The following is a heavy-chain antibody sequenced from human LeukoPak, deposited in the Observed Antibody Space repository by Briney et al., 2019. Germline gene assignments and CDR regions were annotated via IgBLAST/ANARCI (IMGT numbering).Heavy chain of an antibody. Sequence: SETLPLTCSVSGDSITTNNYYWGWIRQPPGKGLEWIGNIHYSGSTYYSPSLKNRVTISVDTSKNQFSLRLKSVTAADTAVYYCWRPHCSNSVCSSSRVDFWGQGTLVTVSS. CDR1: GDSITTNNYY. J-gene: IGHJ4*02. CDR2: IHYSGST. CDR3: WRPHCSNSVCSSSRVDF. D-gene: IGHD2-8*01. V-gene: IGHV4-39*01.